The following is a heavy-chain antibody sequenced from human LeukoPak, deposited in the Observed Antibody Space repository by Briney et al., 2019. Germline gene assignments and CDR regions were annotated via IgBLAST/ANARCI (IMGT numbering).Heavy chain of an antibody. Sequence: PSETLSLICTVSGGSISSSSYYWGWIRQPPGKGLEWIGSIYYSGNTYYNPSLKSRVTISVDTSKNQFSLKLSSVTAADTAVYYCARCLVGATTTFFDYWGQGTLVTVSS. V-gene: IGHV4-39*01. CDR2: IYYSGNT. D-gene: IGHD1-26*01. J-gene: IGHJ4*02. CDR3: ARCLVGATTTFFDY. CDR1: GGSISSSSYY.